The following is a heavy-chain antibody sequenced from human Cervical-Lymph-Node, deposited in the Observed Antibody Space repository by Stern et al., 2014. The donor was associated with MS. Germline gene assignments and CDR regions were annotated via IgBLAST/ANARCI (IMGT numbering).Heavy chain of an antibody. J-gene: IGHJ4*02. CDR1: GFSFSSNA. D-gene: IGHD3-10*01. Sequence: VQLVGSGRGVVQPGGSLRLSCAASGFSFSSNAMYYIRMAPAPGLELAAAISFYEKNQNYVDSVKGRFAISRDNSKNILYLQMNSLRSDDTAIYYCVPGSGAFDSWGQGTLVIVSS. CDR2: ISFYEKNQ. V-gene: IGHV3-30*03. CDR3: VPGSGAFDS.